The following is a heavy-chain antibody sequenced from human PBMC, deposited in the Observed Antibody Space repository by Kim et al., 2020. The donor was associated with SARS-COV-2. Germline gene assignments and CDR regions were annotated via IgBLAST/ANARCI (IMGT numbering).Heavy chain of an antibody. CDR2: ISSSSTFL. Sequence: GGSLRLSCATSGFSFSRNTMNWVRQAPGKGLEWVSSISSSSTFLYYADSVKGRFTISRDNAKNSLYLQMNSLRAEETAVYYCVTGSGYCSGSSCYHLAYWGQGTLVTVSS. D-gene: IGHD2-2*01. J-gene: IGHJ4*02. CDR1: GFSFSRNT. V-gene: IGHV3-21*01. CDR3: VTGSGYCSGSSCYHLAY.